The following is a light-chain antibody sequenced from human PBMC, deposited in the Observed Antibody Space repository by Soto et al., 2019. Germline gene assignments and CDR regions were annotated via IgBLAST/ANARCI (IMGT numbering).Light chain of an antibody. J-gene: IGLJ1*01. CDR2: EVS. Sequence: QSALTQPASVSGSPGQSITISCTGTSSDVGGYNYVSWYQQHPGKAPKLMIYEVSNRPSGVSNRFSGSKSGNTASLTFSGLQAEDEADYYCSSYTSSSTLVFGTGTKLPVL. V-gene: IGLV2-14*01. CDR3: SSYTSSSTLV. CDR1: SSDVGGYNY.